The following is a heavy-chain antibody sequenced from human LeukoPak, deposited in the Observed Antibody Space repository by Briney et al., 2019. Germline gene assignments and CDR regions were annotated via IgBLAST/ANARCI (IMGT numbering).Heavy chain of an antibody. CDR2: IIPIFGTA. CDR3: ARDGWLQFGVY. D-gene: IGHD5-24*01. V-gene: IGHV1-69*06. J-gene: IGHJ4*02. CDR1: GGTFSSYA. Sequence: SVKVSCKASGGTFSSYAISWVRQAPGQGLEWMGGIIPIFGTANYAQKFQGRVTITADKSTSTAYMELRSLRSDDTAVYYCARDGWLQFGVYWGQGTLVTVSS.